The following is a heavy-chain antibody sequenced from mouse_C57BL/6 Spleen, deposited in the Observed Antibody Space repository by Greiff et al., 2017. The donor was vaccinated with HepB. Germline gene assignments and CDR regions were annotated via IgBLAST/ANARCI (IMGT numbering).Heavy chain of an antibody. Sequence: VQLQQSGTVLARPGASVKMSCKTSGYTFTSYWMHWVKQRPGQGLEWIGAIYPGNSDTSYNQKFKGKAKLTAVTSASTAYMELSSLTTEDSAVYYCTRDYGDYYAMDYWGQGTSVTVSS. J-gene: IGHJ4*01. D-gene: IGHD2-4*01. V-gene: IGHV1-5*01. CDR2: IYPGNSDT. CDR1: GYTFTSYW. CDR3: TRDYGDYYAMDY.